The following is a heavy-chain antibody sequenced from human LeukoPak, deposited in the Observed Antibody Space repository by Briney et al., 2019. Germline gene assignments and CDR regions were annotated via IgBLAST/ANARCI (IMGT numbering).Heavy chain of an antibody. D-gene: IGHD2-15*01. CDR2: ISSSGNII. CDR3: AKPPYCSGGSCRLNWFDP. Sequence: GGSLRLSCAASGFTFSDYYMSWIRQAPGKGLEWVSYISSSGNIITYADSVKGRFTISRDNSKNTLYLQMNSLRAEDTAVYYCAKPPYCSGGSCRLNWFDPWGQGTLVTVSS. V-gene: IGHV3-11*01. CDR1: GFTFSDYY. J-gene: IGHJ5*02.